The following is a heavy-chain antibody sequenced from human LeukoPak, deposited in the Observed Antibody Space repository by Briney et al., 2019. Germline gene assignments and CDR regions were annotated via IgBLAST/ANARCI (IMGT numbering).Heavy chain of an antibody. Sequence: ASVKVSCKASGYTFTGYYMHWVRQAPGQGLEWMGWINPNSGGTNYAQKFQGRVTMTRDTSISTAYMELCRLRSDDTAVYYCARDPRGAFGELSAGEIDYYYYGMDVWGQGTTVTVSS. D-gene: IGHD3-10*01. CDR1: GYTFTGYY. CDR3: ARDPRGAFGELSAGEIDYYYYGMDV. J-gene: IGHJ6*02. V-gene: IGHV1-2*02. CDR2: INPNSGGT.